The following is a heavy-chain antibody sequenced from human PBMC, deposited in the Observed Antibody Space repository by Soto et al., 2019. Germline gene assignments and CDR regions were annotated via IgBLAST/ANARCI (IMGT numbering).Heavy chain of an antibody. CDR2: ISGSGGST. J-gene: IGHJ3*02. CDR3: ARDKQNGYSSGWYEAFDI. D-gene: IGHD6-19*01. V-gene: IGHV3-23*01. CDR1: GFTFSSYA. Sequence: HPGGSLRLSCAASGFTFSSYAMSWVRQAPGKGLEWVSAISGSGGSTYYADSVKGRFTISRDNSKNTLYLQMNSLRAEDTAVYYCARDKQNGYSSGWYEAFDIWGQGTMVT.